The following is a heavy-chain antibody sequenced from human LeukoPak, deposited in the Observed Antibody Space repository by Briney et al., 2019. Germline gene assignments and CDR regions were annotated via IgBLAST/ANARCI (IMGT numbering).Heavy chain of an antibody. D-gene: IGHD1-14*01. CDR3: ARRGSGASLEYYFDL. J-gene: IGHJ2*01. CDR2: ISYSGST. V-gene: IGHV4-59*08. CDR1: GGSINSYY. Sequence: PSETLSLTCTVFGGSINSYYWSWMRQPPGKGLEWIGYISYSGSTNYNPSLNSRVTISVDTSKNQFSLKLSSVTAADTAVYYCARRGSGASLEYYFDLWGRGTLVTVSS.